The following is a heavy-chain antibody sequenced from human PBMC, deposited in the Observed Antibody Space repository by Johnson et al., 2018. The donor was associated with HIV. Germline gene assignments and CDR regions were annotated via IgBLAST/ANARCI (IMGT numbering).Heavy chain of an antibody. Sequence: QVQLVESGGGVVQPGRSLRLSYEASLFTFSSYTIHWVRQAPGKGLEWVAVISYDGSNKYYADSVKVRFTISRDNSKNTLYLQMNSLRVEDTPVYYCARAFSSGWYPHDAFDIWGQGTMVTVSS. V-gene: IGHV3-30*04. CDR3: ARAFSSGWYPHDAFDI. CDR1: LFTFSSYT. CDR2: ISYDGSNK. J-gene: IGHJ3*02. D-gene: IGHD6-19*01.